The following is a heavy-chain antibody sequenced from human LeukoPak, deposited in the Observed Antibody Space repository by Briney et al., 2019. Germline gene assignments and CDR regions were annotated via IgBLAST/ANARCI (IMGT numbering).Heavy chain of an antibody. Sequence: ASVKVSCKASGYTFTSYYMHWVRQAPGQGLEWMGWINPNSGGTNYAQKFQGRVTMTRDTSISTAYMELSRLRSDDTAVYYCARDVDYGDLNWFDPWGQGTLVTVSS. V-gene: IGHV1-2*02. CDR2: INPNSGGT. J-gene: IGHJ5*02. D-gene: IGHD4-17*01. CDR1: GYTFTSYY. CDR3: ARDVDYGDLNWFDP.